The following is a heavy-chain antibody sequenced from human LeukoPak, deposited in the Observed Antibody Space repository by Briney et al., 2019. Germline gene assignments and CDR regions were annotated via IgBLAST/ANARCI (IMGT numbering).Heavy chain of an antibody. CDR3: ARDYWCRDGYNRKAYYFDY. CDR2: IYTSGST. CDR1: GGSISSYY. V-gene: IGHV4-4*07. D-gene: IGHD5-24*01. Sequence: SETLSLTCTVSGGSISSYYWSWIRQPAGKGLEWIGRIYTSGSTNYNPSLKSRVTISVDTSKNQFSLKLSSVTAADTAVYYCARDYWCRDGYNRKAYYFDYWGQGTLVTVSS. J-gene: IGHJ4*02.